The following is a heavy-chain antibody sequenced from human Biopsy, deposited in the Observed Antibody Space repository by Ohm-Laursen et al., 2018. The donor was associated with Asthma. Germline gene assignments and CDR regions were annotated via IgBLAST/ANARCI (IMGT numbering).Heavy chain of an antibody. CDR1: GGSFSNFA. CDR3: ARSYDTDSYPVLVLDY. D-gene: IGHD3-22*01. J-gene: IGHJ4*02. Sequence: GASVNASCKASGGSFSNFAFSWVRQPPGHGLGWMGTSLTKFEITSYAEKFQGRVPITADKSTRPTYMELSWLTSEDTAVYYCARSYDTDSYPVLVLDYWGQGTLVTVSS. V-gene: IGHV1-69*04. CDR2: SLTKFEIT.